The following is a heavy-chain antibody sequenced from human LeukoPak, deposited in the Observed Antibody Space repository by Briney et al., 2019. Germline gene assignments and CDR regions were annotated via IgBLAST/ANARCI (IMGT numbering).Heavy chain of an antibody. Sequence: SETLSLTCTVSGGSISSGAYYWSWIRQHPGKGLEWIGYIYYNGGTYSNPSLESRVTISVDTSKNQFSLKLNSVTAADTAVYYCARVALSTSWLGWFGPWGQGTLVTVSS. CDR2: IYYNGGT. CDR3: ARVALSTSWLGWFGP. V-gene: IGHV4-31*03. D-gene: IGHD6-13*01. J-gene: IGHJ5*02. CDR1: GGSISSGAYY.